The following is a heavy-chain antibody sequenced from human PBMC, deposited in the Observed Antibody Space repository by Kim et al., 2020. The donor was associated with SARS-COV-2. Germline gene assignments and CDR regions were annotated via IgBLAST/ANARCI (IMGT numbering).Heavy chain of an antibody. CDR1: GFTFGDYA. D-gene: IGHD5-12*01. J-gene: IGHJ6*02. CDR3: AKDIGSGYDWMGYYYYGMDV. Sequence: GGSLRLSCAASGFTFGDYAMHWVRQAPGKGLEWVSGISWNSGSIGYADSVKGRFTISRDNAKNSLYLQMNSLRAEDTALYYCAKDIGSGYDWMGYYYYGMDVWGQGTTVTVSS. CDR2: ISWNSGSI. V-gene: IGHV3-9*01.